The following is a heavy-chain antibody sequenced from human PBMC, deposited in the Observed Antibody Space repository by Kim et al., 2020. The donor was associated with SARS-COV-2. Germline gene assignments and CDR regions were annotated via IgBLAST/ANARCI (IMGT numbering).Heavy chain of an antibody. CDR2: IIPILGIA. CDR1: GGTFSSYA. Sequence: SVKVSCKASGGTFSSYAISWVRQAPGQGLEWMGRIIPILGIANYAQKFQGRVTITADKSTSTAYMELSSLRSEDTAVYYCARQSVTVVTLFGFDYWGQGTLVTVSS. V-gene: IGHV1-69*04. J-gene: IGHJ4*02. D-gene: IGHD2-21*02. CDR3: ARQSVTVVTLFGFDY.